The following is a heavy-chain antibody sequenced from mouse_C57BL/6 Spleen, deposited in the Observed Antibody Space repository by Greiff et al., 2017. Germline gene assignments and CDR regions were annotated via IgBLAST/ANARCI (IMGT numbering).Heavy chain of an antibody. CDR3: ARMNPYSNSYFDD. V-gene: IGHV7-3*01. D-gene: IGHD2-5*01. J-gene: IGHJ2*01. CDR1: GFTFTDYY. CDR2: IRNKANGYTT. Sequence: EVQGVESGGGLVQPGGSLSLSCAASGFTFTDYYMSWVRQPPGKALEWLGFIRNKANGYTTEYSASVKGRFTISRDKSQSILYIEMNTLTAEDSATYYCARMNPYSNSYFDDWGQGTTLTVSA.